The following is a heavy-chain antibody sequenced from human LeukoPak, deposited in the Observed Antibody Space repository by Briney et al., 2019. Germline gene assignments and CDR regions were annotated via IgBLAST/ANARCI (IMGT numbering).Heavy chain of an antibody. CDR1: GFTFSRYS. Sequence: GGSLRLSCAASGFTFSRYSMNWVRQTPGKGLEWVGFIRSKAYGGTTEYAASVKGRFTISRDDSKSIAYLQMNSLKTEDTAVYYCTRGRRATHDYWGQGTLVTVSS. D-gene: IGHD1-26*01. V-gene: IGHV3-49*04. CDR2: IRSKAYGGTT. CDR3: TRGRRATHDY. J-gene: IGHJ4*02.